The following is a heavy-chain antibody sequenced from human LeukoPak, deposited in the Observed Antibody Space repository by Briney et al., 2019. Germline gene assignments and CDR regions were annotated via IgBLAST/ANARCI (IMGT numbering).Heavy chain of an antibody. Sequence: ASVKVSCKASGYTFTSYGISWVRQAPGQGLEWMGWISAYNGNTNYAQKLQSRVTMTTDTSTSTAYMELRSLRSDDTAVYYCARDRAPYDSSGYMSDYWGQGTLVTVSS. J-gene: IGHJ4*02. V-gene: IGHV1-18*01. CDR1: GYTFTSYG. CDR3: ARDRAPYDSSGYMSDY. CDR2: ISAYNGNT. D-gene: IGHD3-22*01.